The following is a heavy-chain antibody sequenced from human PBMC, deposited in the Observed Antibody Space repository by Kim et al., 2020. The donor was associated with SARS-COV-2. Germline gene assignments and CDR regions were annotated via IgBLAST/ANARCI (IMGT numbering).Heavy chain of an antibody. V-gene: IGHV3-21*01. D-gene: IGHD4-17*01. CDR3: ATATVTTSGLAFDI. J-gene: IGHJ3*02. Sequence: ADSVKGRFTISRGNAKNSLYLQMNSLRAEDTAVYYCATATVTTSGLAFDIWGQGTMVTVSS.